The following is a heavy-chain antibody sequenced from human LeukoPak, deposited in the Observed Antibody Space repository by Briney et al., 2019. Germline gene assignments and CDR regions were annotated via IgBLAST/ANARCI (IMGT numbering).Heavy chain of an antibody. J-gene: IGHJ4*02. Sequence: GATVKISCKASGYTFTDYYMHWVQQAPGKGLEWMGRVDPEDGETIYAEKFQGRVTITADTSTDTAYMELSGLRSEDTAVYYCATGTVTNSVFDYWGQGTLVTVSS. CDR3: ATGTVTNSVFDY. V-gene: IGHV1-69-2*01. CDR2: VDPEDGET. CDR1: GYTFTDYY. D-gene: IGHD4-17*01.